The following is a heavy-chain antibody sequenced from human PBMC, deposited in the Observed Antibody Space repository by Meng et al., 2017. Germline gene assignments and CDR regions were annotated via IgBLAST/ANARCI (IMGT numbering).Heavy chain of an antibody. V-gene: IGHV4-4*02. CDR3: ARVVAATTLFLDY. CDR2: IDHSGST. CDR1: GVPISSINW. J-gene: IGHJ4*02. Sequence: QVVLQASGPGLVKSSLTPSRTLAVSGVPISSINWWSWGRQPPGKGLEWIGDIDHSGSTNYNPSLKSRVTISVDKSKNQFSLKLSSVTAADTAVYYCARVVAATTLFLDYWGQGTLVTVSS. D-gene: IGHD2-15*01.